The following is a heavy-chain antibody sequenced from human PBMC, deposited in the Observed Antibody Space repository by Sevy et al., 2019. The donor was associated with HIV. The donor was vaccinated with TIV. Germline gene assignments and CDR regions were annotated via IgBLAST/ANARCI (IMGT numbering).Heavy chain of an antibody. D-gene: IGHD2-2*02. J-gene: IGHJ6*02. CDR3: AKVGYCSSTSCYSIYYGMDV. Sequence: GGSLRLSCAASGFTFSSYGMHWVRQAPGKGLEWASGITGSGGSTYYADSVKGRFTISRDNYKNTLYLQMNSLRVEDTAVYYCAKVGYCSSTSCYSIYYGMDVWGQGTTVTVSS. CDR1: GFTFSSYG. CDR2: ITGSGGST. V-gene: IGHV3-23*01.